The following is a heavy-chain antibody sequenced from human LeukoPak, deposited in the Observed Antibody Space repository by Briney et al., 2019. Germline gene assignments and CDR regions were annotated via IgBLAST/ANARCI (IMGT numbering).Heavy chain of an antibody. Sequence: PSETLSLTCTVSGGSVSSGGYYWSWIRQHPGKGLEWIGYIYYSGSTYYNPSLKSRVTISVDTSKNQFSLKLSSVTAADTAVYYCARAPRGYYFDYWGQGTLVTVSS. CDR3: ARAPRGYYFDY. CDR1: GGSVSSGGYY. J-gene: IGHJ4*02. V-gene: IGHV4-31*03. CDR2: IYYSGST. D-gene: IGHD3-10*01.